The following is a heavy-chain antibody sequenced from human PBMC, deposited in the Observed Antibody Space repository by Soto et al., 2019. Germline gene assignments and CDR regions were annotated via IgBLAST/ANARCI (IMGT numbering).Heavy chain of an antibody. CDR3: ARASPRAAAKHGMDV. Sequence: AXVKVSCKASGYTFTGYYMHWVRQAPGQGLEWMGWINPNSGGTNYAQKLQGWVTMTRDTSISTAYMELRSLRSDDTAVYYCARASPRAAAKHGMDVWGQGTSVTGSS. D-gene: IGHD6-13*01. V-gene: IGHV1-2*04. CDR2: INPNSGGT. CDR1: GYTFTGYY. J-gene: IGHJ6*02.